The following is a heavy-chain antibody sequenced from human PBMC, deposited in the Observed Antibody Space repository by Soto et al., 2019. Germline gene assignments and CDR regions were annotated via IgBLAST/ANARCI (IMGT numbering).Heavy chain of an antibody. CDR1: GGSISSYY. V-gene: IGHV4-59*01. CDR3: ARVRWTVAGPGHFDY. D-gene: IGHD6-19*01. J-gene: IGHJ4*02. Sequence: QVQLQESGPGLVKPSETLSLTCTVSGGSISSYYWSWIRQPPGKGLEWIGYIYYSGSTNYNPSPKSRVTISVDTSKNQFSLKLSSVTAADTAVYYCARVRWTVAGPGHFDYWGQGTLVTVSS. CDR2: IYYSGST.